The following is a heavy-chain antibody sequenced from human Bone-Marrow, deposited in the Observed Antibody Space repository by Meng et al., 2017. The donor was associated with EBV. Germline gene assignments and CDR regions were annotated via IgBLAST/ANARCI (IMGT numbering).Heavy chain of an antibody. CDR3: ARESGRGYSSDY. CDR2: FLPIIGAP. V-gene: IGHV1-69*01. Sequence: QVQLVQSGAEVKKPXSSVKVSCKASGAKFRFSAISWLRQAPGQGLEWMGGFLPIIGAPNYAQRFQDRVTITADESSSTGYMELSSLRSDDTAVYYCARESGRGYSSDYWGQGTLVTVSS. J-gene: IGHJ4*02. D-gene: IGHD3-10*01. CDR1: GAKFRFSA.